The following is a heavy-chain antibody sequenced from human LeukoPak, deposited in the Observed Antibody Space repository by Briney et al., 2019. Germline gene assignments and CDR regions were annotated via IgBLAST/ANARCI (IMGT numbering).Heavy chain of an antibody. D-gene: IGHD3-16*02. CDR2: IDPSDSYT. V-gene: IGHV5-10-1*01. CDR3: ARHVKGGGVSNFDY. Sequence: GESLKISCKGSGYIFNTHWISWVRQMPGKGLEWMGRIDPSDSYTNYSPSFQGHVTISADKSISTAYLQWSSLKASDTAMYYCARHVKGGGVSNFDYWGQGTLVTVSS. CDR1: GYIFNTHW. J-gene: IGHJ4*02.